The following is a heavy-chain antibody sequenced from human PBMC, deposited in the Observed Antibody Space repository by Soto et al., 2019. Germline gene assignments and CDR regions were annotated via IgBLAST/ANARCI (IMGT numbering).Heavy chain of an antibody. V-gene: IGHV4-30-2*01. CDR2: IYHSGST. Sequence: QLQLQESGSGLVKPSQTLSLTCAVSGGSISSGGYSWSWIRQPPGKGLEWIGYIYHSGSTYYNPSRNGRDTMPVVRSKNQFSLKLSAVTAADTAVYYCAGQFDVWGQGTTVTVSS. J-gene: IGHJ6*02. CDR3: AGQFDV. CDR1: GGSISSGGYS.